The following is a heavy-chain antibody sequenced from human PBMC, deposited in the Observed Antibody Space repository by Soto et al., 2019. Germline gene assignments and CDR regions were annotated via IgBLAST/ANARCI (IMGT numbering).Heavy chain of an antibody. V-gene: IGHV3-48*02. CDR1: GFTFSSYS. Sequence: GGSLRLSCAASGFTFSSYSMNWVRQAPGKGLEWVSCISSSSSTISYAHSVKGRFTISRDNAKNSLYLQLNSLRDEDTAVYYCARDVISSGWFGAFDIWGQGTMVTVSS. CDR3: ARDVISSGWFGAFDI. J-gene: IGHJ3*02. D-gene: IGHD6-19*01. CDR2: ISSSSSTI.